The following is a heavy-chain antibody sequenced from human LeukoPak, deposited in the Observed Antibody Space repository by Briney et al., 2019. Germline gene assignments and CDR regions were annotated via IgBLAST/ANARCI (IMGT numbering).Heavy chain of an antibody. J-gene: IGHJ6*03. Sequence: KTGGSLRLSCAASGFTFSNAWMSWVRQAPGKGLEWVGEINHSGSTNYNPSLKSRVTISVDTSKNQFSLKLSSVTAADTAVYYCARMVRGVITYWYYYYMDVWGKGTTVTVSS. CDR2: INHSGST. CDR1: GFTFSNAW. D-gene: IGHD3-10*01. V-gene: IGHV4-34*01. CDR3: ARMVRGVITYWYYYYMDV.